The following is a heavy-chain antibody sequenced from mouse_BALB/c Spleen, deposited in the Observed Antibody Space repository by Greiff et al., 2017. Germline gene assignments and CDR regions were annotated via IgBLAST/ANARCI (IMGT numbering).Heavy chain of an antibody. CDR2: IYPGDGDT. V-gene: IGHV1-82*01. Sequence: SGPELVKPGASVKISCKASGYAFSSSWMNWVKQRPGQGLEWIGRIYPGDGDTNYNGKFKGKATLTADKSSSTAYMQLSSLTSVDSAVYFCARSGDYDGYFDYWGQGTTLTVSS. D-gene: IGHD2-4*01. J-gene: IGHJ2*01. CDR3: ARSGDYDGYFDY. CDR1: GYAFSSSW.